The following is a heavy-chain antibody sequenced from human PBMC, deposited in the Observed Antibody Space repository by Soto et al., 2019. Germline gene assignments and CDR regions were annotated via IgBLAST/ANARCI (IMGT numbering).Heavy chain of an antibody. J-gene: IGHJ3*02. CDR2: ISSSSSYI. CDR1: GFTFSSYS. CDR3: AGGSKDQVLPGLDAFDI. Sequence: GGSLRLSCAASGFTFSSYSMNWVRQAPGKGLEWVSSISSSSSYIYYADSVKGRFTISRDNAKNSLYLQMNSLRAEDTAVYYCAGGSKDQVLPGLDAFDIWGQGTMVTVSS. D-gene: IGHD6-25*01. V-gene: IGHV3-21*01.